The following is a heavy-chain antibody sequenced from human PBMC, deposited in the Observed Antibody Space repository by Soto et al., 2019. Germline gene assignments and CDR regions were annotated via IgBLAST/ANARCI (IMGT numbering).Heavy chain of an antibody. J-gene: IGHJ4*02. D-gene: IGHD2-15*01. CDR2: IYWDDDK. Sequence: SGPTLVNPTQTLTLTFTFCGFSLSTSGVGVGWIRQPPGKALEWLALIYWDDDKRYSPSLKSRLTITKDTSKNQVVLTMTNMDPVDTATYYCAHRPSYCSGGSCYSGFDYWGQGTLVTVSS. V-gene: IGHV2-5*02. CDR3: AHRPSYCSGGSCYSGFDY. CDR1: GFSLSTSGVG.